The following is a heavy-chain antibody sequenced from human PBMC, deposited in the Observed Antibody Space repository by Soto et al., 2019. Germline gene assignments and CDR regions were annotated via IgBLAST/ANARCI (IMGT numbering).Heavy chain of an antibody. V-gene: IGHV3-23*01. CDR1: GFTFSSYA. J-gene: IGHJ4*02. Sequence: GGSLRLSCAASGFTFSSYAMSWVRQAPGKGLEWVSAISGSGGSTYYADSVKGRFTISRDNSKNTLYLQMNSLRAEDTAVYYCAKIPPGYSYGYFYFDYWGQGILVIVYS. CDR3: AKIPPGYSYGYFYFDY. CDR2: ISGSGGST. D-gene: IGHD5-18*01.